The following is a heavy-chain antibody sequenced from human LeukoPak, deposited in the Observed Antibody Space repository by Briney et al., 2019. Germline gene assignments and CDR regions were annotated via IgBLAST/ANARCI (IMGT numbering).Heavy chain of an antibody. CDR3: ASKLSTDFDY. J-gene: IGHJ4*02. CDR1: GYSISSGCY. V-gene: IGHV4-38-2*01. D-gene: IGHD5/OR15-5a*01. CDR2: IYHSGST. Sequence: SETLSLTCAVSGYSISSGCYWGRIRQPPGKGLEWIGSIYHSGSTYYNPSLKSRVTISVDTSKNQFSLKLSSVTAADTAVYYCASKLSTDFDYWGQGTLVTVSS.